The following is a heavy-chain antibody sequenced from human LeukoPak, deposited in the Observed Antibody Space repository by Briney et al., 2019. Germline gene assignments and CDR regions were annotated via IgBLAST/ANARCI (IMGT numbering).Heavy chain of an antibody. CDR2: IWYDGSNK. D-gene: IGHD2-2*01. CDR1: GFTFSSYG. CDR3: ARDREGYCSSTSCRGQYYFDY. V-gene: IGHV3-33*01. J-gene: IGHJ4*02. Sequence: PGGSLRLSCAASGFTFSSYGMHWVRQAPGKGLEWVAVIWYDGSNKYYADSVKGRFTISRDNSKNTLYLQMNSLRAEDTAVYYCARDREGYCSSTSCRGQYYFDYWGQGTLVTVSS.